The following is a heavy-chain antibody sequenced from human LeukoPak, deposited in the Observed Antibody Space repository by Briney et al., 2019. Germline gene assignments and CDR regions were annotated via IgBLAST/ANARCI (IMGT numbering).Heavy chain of an antibody. CDR2: IYTSVST. CDR3: AKYKFGSDYFSN. D-gene: IGHD2/OR15-2a*01. CDR1: GHSISGDY. V-gene: IGHV4-59*10. J-gene: IGHJ4*02. Sequence: SETLSLTCTVSGHSISGDYLSWIRQPPGKGLEWIGRIYTSVSTKSKPSVQARVAMSLDSSKKQFSLTLSYVTAAETAIYYCAKYKFGSDYFSNWGEGTLVTVSS.